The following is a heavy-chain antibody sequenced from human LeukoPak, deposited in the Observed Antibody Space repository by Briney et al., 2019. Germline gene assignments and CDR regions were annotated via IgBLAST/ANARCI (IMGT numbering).Heavy chain of an antibody. CDR3: ARGGYSYGLGAEYFQH. J-gene: IGHJ1*01. CDR1: GYTFTGYY. D-gene: IGHD5-18*01. CDR2: INPNSGGT. Sequence: ASVEVSCKASGYTFTGYYMHWVRQAPGQGLEWMGWINPNSGGTNYAQKFQGRVTMTRDTSISTAYIELSRLRSDDTAVYYCARGGYSYGLGAEYFQHWGQGTLVTVSS. V-gene: IGHV1-2*02.